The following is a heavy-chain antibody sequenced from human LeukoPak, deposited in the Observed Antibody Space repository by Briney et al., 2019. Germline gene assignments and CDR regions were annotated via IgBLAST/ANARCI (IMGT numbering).Heavy chain of an antibody. CDR2: IKSKTDGGTT. CDR3: TTDKTVLLWFGESDY. Sequence: GGSLRLSCAASGFTFSNAWMSWVRQAPGKGLEWVGRIKSKTDGGTTDYAAPVKGRFTISRDDSKNTLYLHMNSLKTEDTAVYYCTTDKTVLLWFGESDYWGQGTLVTVSS. J-gene: IGHJ4*02. CDR1: GFTFSNAW. V-gene: IGHV3-15*01. D-gene: IGHD3-10*01.